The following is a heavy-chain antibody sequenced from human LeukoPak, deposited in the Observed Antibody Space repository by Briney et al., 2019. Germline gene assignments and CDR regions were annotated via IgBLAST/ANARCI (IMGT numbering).Heavy chain of an antibody. CDR1: GFTFSSYG. CDR2: ISYDGSNE. Sequence: GGSLRLSCAVSGFTFSSYGMHWVRQAPGKGLEWVSFISYDGSNEYYSDSVKGRFTISRDNSKNTLYLQMNSLRAEDTALYYCAKDAALILNYFDCWGQGTLVTVSS. V-gene: IGHV3-30*18. J-gene: IGHJ4*02. D-gene: IGHD2-8*01. CDR3: AKDAALILNYFDC.